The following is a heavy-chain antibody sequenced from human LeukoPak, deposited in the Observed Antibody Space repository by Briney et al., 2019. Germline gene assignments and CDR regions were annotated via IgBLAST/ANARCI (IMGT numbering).Heavy chain of an antibody. CDR2: IYTSGST. J-gene: IGHJ5*02. CDR1: GGSISSGSYY. Sequence: SETLSLTCTVSGGSISSGSYYWSWIRQPAGKGLEWIGRIYTSGSTNYNPSLKSRVTISVDTSKNQFSLKLSSVTAADTAVYYCARGSVVRINWFDPWGQGTLVTVSS. V-gene: IGHV4-61*02. D-gene: IGHD3-10*01. CDR3: ARGSVVRINWFDP.